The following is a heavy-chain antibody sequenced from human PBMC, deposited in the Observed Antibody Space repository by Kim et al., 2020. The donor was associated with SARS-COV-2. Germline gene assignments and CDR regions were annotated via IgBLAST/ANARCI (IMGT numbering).Heavy chain of an antibody. CDR1: GFTFSSYA. V-gene: IGHV3-30-3*01. Sequence: GGSLRLSCAASGFTFSSYAMHWVRQAPGKGLEWVAVISYDGSNKYYADSVKGRFTISRDNSKNTLYLQMNSLRAEDTAVYYCARDGTTALHYYYYGMDVWGQGTTVTVSS. D-gene: IGHD1-7*01. CDR3: ARDGTTALHYYYYGMDV. J-gene: IGHJ6*02. CDR2: ISYDGSNK.